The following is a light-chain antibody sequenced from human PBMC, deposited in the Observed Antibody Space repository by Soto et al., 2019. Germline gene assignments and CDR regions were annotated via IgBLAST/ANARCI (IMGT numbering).Light chain of an antibody. Sequence: QSALTQPASVSGSPGQSITISCTGTSSDIGGYNYVSWYQQLPGQVPKLIIYDVSNRPSGVSDRVSGSTSGNAAYLTISGLQAEDEADYYCSSYTSTSPLYVFGPGTTLTVL. CDR2: DVS. V-gene: IGLV2-14*03. CDR1: SSDIGGYNY. CDR3: SSYTSTSPLYV. J-gene: IGLJ1*01.